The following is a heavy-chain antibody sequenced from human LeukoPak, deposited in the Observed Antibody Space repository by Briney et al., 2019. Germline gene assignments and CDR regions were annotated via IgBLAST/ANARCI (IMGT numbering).Heavy chain of an antibody. Sequence: PGGSLRLSCAASGFSFSSYSMNWVRQAPGKGLEWVSYISSSSSTIYYADSVKGRFTISRDNAKNSLYLQMNSLRAEDTAVYYCARDMAGLAGDGFDYWGQGTLVTVSS. CDR1: GFSFSSYS. V-gene: IGHV3-48*01. J-gene: IGHJ4*02. CDR3: ARDMAGLAGDGFDY. D-gene: IGHD6-19*01. CDR2: ISSSSSTI.